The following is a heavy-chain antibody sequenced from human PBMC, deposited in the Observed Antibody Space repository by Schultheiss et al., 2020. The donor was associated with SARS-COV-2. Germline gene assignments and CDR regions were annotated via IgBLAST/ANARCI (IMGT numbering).Heavy chain of an antibody. J-gene: IGHJ6*02. Sequence: GGSLRLSCAVSAITFSHYWMHWVRQAPGKGLEWVSRISGDGTTKNYADSVKGRFTISRDNSKNTLYLQMNSLRAEDTAVYYCARDGSDYGEDLDVWGQGTTVTVSS. CDR2: ISGDGTTK. CDR3: ARDGSDYGEDLDV. CDR1: AITFSHYW. V-gene: IGHV3-74*01. D-gene: IGHD4-17*01.